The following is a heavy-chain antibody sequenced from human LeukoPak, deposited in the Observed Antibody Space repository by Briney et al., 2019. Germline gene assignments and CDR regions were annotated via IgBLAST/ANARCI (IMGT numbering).Heavy chain of an antibody. D-gene: IGHD3-22*01. J-gene: IGHJ3*02. CDR3: ARLYYYDSSGYYGAYAFDI. CDR2: IYYSGST. Sequence: SETLSLTCTVSGGSISSHYWSWIRQPPGKGLEWIGYIYYSGSTNYNPSLKSRVTISVDTSKNQFSLKLSSVTAADTAVYYCARLYYYDSSGYYGAYAFDIWGQGTMVTVSS. CDR1: GGSISSHY. V-gene: IGHV4-59*11.